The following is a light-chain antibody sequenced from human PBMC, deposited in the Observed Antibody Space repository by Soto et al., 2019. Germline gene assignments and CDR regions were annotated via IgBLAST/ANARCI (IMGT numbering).Light chain of an antibody. V-gene: IGKV1-5*03. J-gene: IGKJ4*01. CDR1: HNIDTW. CDR3: QQHADSPLT. Sequence: DIQMTQSPSTLSSSIGDTVTITCRASHNIDTWLAWFQQKPGKAPNLLIYKASTLEAGVPSRFSGSASGTEFTLTISSLQPDDVATYYCQQHADSPLTFGGGTKVEI. CDR2: KAS.